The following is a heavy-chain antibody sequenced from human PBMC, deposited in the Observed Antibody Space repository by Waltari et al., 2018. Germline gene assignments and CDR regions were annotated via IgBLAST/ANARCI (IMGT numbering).Heavy chain of an antibody. Sequence: EVQLVESGGGLVQPGGSLRLSCAASGFTFAPYGMNWVRQAPGKGVEWVSYITNSGSGMYYADSVRGRFTISRDNAKNSLYLQMNSLRAEDTAVYYCARRFDSWGQGTLVTVSS. CDR2: ITNSGSGM. CDR3: ARRFDS. CDR1: GFTFAPYG. V-gene: IGHV3-48*01. J-gene: IGHJ4*02.